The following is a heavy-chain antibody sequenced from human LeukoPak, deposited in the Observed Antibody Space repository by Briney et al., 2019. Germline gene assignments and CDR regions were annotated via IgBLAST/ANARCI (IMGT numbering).Heavy chain of an antibody. V-gene: IGHV1-69*13. J-gene: IGHJ4*02. CDR3: ARRVLRRGYSGYGGLDY. Sequence: GASVKVSCKASGGTFSSYAINWVRQAPGQGLEWMGGIIPIFGTTNYAQRSQGRVTITADESTSTAYMELSSLRSEDTAVYYCARRVLRRGYSGYGGLDYWGQGTLVTVSS. D-gene: IGHD5-12*01. CDR2: IIPIFGTT. CDR1: GGTFSSYA.